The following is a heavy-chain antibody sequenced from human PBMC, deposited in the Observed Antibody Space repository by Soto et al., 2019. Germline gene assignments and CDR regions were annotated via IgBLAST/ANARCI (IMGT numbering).Heavy chain of an antibody. CDR1: GLIFSNYK. J-gene: IGHJ4*02. Sequence: EVQLVESGGGLVQPGGSLRLSCAASGLIFSNYKMHWVRQAPGKGLVWVSRINTDGSITDYADSVKGRFTVSRDNPKNTLYLQMTSLRAEDTAVYYCARDTDGLHYWGQGTVVTVSS. CDR3: ARDTDGLHY. CDR2: INTDGSIT. V-gene: IGHV3-74*01.